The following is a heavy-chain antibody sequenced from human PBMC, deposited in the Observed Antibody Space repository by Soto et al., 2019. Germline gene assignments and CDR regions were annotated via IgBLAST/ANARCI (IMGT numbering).Heavy chain of an antibody. CDR3: AKALYSSGSSPLLLDAFDI. D-gene: IGHD6-19*01. V-gene: IGHV3-30*18. Sequence: GGSLRLSCAASGFTFSSYGMHWVRQAPGKGLEWVAVISYDGSNKYYADSVKGRFTISRDNSKNTLYLQMNSLRAEDTAVYYCAKALYSSGSSPLLLDAFDIWGQGTMVTVSS. J-gene: IGHJ3*02. CDR1: GFTFSSYG. CDR2: ISYDGSNK.